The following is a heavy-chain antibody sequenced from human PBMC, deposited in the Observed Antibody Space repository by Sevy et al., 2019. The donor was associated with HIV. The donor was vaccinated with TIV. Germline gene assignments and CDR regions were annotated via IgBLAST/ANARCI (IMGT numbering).Heavy chain of an antibody. CDR3: AKDVVAVVGDAFDV. D-gene: IGHD2-15*01. CDR2: TGGRGGAT. J-gene: IGHJ3*01. Sequence: GGSLRLSCAASGFPFSSYAMNWVRQGPGKGLEWVSATGGRGGATYYADSVKGRFTISRDNSKNTLYLQMDSLRAEDTAVYYCAKDVVAVVGDAFDVWGQGTMVPVSS. CDR1: GFPFSSYA. V-gene: IGHV3-23*01.